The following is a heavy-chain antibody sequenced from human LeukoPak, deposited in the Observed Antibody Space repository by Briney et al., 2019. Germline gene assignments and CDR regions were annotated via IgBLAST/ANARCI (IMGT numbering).Heavy chain of an antibody. J-gene: IGHJ5*02. CDR2: IIPIFGTA. D-gene: IGHD4-23*01. CDR3: ATDGGNYNWFDP. CDR1: GGTFSSYA. Sequence: SVKVSCKASGGTFSSYAISWVRQAPGQGLEWMGGIIPIFGTANYAQKFQGRVTITMDESTSTAYMELSSLRSEDTAVYYCATDGGNYNWFDPWGQGTLVTVSS. V-gene: IGHV1-69*05.